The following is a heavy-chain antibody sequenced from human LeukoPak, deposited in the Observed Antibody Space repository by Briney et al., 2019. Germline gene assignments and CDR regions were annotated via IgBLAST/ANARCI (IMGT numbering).Heavy chain of an antibody. CDR2: VSYEGTIK. CDR1: GFAFSNFA. J-gene: IGHJ5*01. CDR3: TREKFDS. Sequence: GGSLRLSCAASGFAFSNFAMHWVRQAPGKGLEWVAVVSYEGTIKYYSDSAKGRFSISRDNSNNIISLQMNNLTTEDTATYYCTREKFDSWGRGTLVTVSS. V-gene: IGHV3-30*14.